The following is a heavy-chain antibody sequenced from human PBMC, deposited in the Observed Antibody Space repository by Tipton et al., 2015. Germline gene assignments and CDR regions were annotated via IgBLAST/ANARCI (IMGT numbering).Heavy chain of an antibody. D-gene: IGHD3-9*01. J-gene: IGHJ4*02. CDR3: ACQDYDSLTRDYQTVDY. V-gene: IGHV4-38-2*01. CDR1: AYSISSDYY. Sequence: TLSLTCAVSAYSISSDYYWGWIRQPPGKGLEWIGSISHSGNPYNNPSLKSRVTMSRDTSKNQFSLKLTSVTAADTAVYYCACQDYDSLTRDYQTVDYWGQGTLVTVSS. CDR2: ISHSGNP.